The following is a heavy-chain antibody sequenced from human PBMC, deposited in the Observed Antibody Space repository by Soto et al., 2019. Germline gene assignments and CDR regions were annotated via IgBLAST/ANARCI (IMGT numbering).Heavy chain of an antibody. J-gene: IGHJ5*02. D-gene: IGHD2-15*01. CDR3: ALLFGSTTSWDSWFDP. CDR1: GYTFTPFW. V-gene: IGHV5-10-1*01. Sequence: RGASQKISCTGFGYTFTPFWISWVRQMPGKYQAWMGWIDPRVSCVNYSPSVQGHVTIYLPKSISTAYLQRGSLKASDTDTYYFALLFGSTTSWDSWFDPRGQGALGTVSS. CDR2: IDPRVSCV.